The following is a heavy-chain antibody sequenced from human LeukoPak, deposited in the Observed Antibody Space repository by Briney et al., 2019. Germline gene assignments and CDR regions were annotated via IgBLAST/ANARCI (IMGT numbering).Heavy chain of an antibody. Sequence: SETLSLTCAVYGRSFSGYYWSWIRQPPGKGLEWIGEINHSGSTNYNPSLKSRVTISVDTSKNQFSLKLSSVTAADTAVYYCARGRRITMITWGQGTLVTVSS. J-gene: IGHJ5*02. CDR3: ARGRRITMIT. CDR2: INHSGST. CDR1: GRSFSGYY. V-gene: IGHV4-34*01. D-gene: IGHD3-22*01.